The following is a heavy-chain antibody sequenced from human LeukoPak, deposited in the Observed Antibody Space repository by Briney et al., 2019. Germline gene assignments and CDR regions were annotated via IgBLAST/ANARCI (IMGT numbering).Heavy chain of an antibody. J-gene: IGHJ6*03. CDR2: IYYSGST. CDR3: ASGLGNVVVPAASWGYYYYYMDV. V-gene: IGHV4-30-4*08. D-gene: IGHD2-2*01. Sequence: SETLSLTCTVSGGSISSGDYYWSWIRQPPGKGLEWIGYIYYSGSTYYNPSLKSRVTISVDTSKNQFSLKLSSVTAADTAVYYCASGLGNVVVPAASWGYYYYYMDVWGKGTTVTVSS. CDR1: GGSISSGDYY.